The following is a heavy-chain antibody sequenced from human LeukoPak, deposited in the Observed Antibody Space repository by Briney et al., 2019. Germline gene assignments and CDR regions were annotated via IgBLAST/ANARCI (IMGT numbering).Heavy chain of an antibody. CDR1: GWTFSEYY. CDR2: INYNGST. V-gene: IGHV4-34*01. D-gene: IGHD5-18*01. Sequence: SETLSLTCAVYGWTFSEYYWRWIRQPPGEGLEWIGEINYNGSTICNPPPMSGVTISVHTCNNQSSLKLSSVTDADTAVYDCARIPGGDIAMVKGTGDYWGQGELVTVSS. CDR3: ARIPGGDIAMVKGTGDY. J-gene: IGHJ4*02.